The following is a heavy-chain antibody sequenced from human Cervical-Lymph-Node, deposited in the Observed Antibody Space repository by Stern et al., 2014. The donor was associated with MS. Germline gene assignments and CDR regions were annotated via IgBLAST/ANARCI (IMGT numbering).Heavy chain of an antibody. D-gene: IGHD3-3*01. CDR3: ATDRDDFRSGYSAPTKGYGLDV. CDR1: GYTLTELS. CDR2: YDPEDGET. J-gene: IGHJ6*02. Sequence: VQLGGPGAEVKKPGASVKASCKVSGYTLTELSMHWVRQAPAKGLEGMGGYDPEDGETIYAQKLQGRVTMTEDTSTDTAYMELSSLRSEDTAVYYCATDRDDFRSGYSAPTKGYGLDVWGQGTTVTVTS. V-gene: IGHV1-24*01.